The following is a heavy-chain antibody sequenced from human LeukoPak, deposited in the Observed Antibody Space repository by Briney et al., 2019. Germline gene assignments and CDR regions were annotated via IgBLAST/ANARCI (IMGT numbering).Heavy chain of an antibody. CDR2: INSDGSIT. V-gene: IGHV3-74*01. CDR3: ARDAVDTANAV. D-gene: IGHD5-18*01. J-gene: IGHJ6*02. CDR1: GFTFSSYW. Sequence: GGSLRLSCAASGFTFSSYWMHWVRQAPGKGLVWVSHINSDGSITSYADSVKGRFTISRDNAKNTLYLQMNSLRAEDTAVYYCARDAVDTANAVWGQGTTVTVSS.